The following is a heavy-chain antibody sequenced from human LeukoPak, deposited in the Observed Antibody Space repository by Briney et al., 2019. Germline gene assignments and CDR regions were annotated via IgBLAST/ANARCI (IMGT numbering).Heavy chain of an antibody. J-gene: IGHJ4*02. CDR1: GGSISSSNYY. V-gene: IGHV4-39*07. Sequence: PSETLSLTCTVSGGSISSSNYYWGWIRQPPGKGLEWIGSIHYSGSTNYNPSLKSRVTISVDTSKNQFSLKLSSVTAADTAVYYCARGRSPQDWGQGTLVTVSS. CDR2: IHYSGST. CDR3: ARGRSPQD.